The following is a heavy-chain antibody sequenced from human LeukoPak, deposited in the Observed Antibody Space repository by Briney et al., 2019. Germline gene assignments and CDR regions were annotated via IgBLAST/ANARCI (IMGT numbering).Heavy chain of an antibody. J-gene: IGHJ4*02. CDR1: GYSISGGYY. CDR3: AREVFRASPFDY. CDR2: IDRSGST. D-gene: IGHD1-14*01. Sequence: SETLSLTCAVFGYSISGGYYWGWIRQPPGKGLEWIGSIDRSGSTYYNPSLKSRVTILVDTSKNQFSLKLNSVTAADTAVYYCAREVFRASPFDYWGQGTLVTVSS. V-gene: IGHV4-38-2*02.